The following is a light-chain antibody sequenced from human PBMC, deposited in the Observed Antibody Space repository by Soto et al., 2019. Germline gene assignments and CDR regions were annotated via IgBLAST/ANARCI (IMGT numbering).Light chain of an antibody. Sequence: DIQMTQSPSTLSASVGHRATITCRASQRITTWLAWYQLQPGKAPKLLIYDVSTLESGIPSRISGSGSGTEFTLTISSLQPDDFATYYCQQYNRYPWTFGQATKVEIK. CDR1: QRITTW. CDR3: QQYNRYPWT. J-gene: IGKJ1*01. CDR2: DVS. V-gene: IGKV1-5*01.